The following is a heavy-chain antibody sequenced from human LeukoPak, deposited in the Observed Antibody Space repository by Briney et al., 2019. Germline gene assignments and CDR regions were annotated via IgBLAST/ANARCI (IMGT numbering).Heavy chain of an antibody. D-gene: IGHD2-2*02. CDR3: ARDGPCINDLCYTDFDY. J-gene: IGHJ4*02. CDR2: INSDGSTT. CDR1: GFTFSDYW. Sequence: GGSLRLSCAASGFTFSDYWMNWVRQTPGKGLVWVSQINSDGSTTVYADSVKGRFTISRDNAKNTLYLQMNSLRAEDTAVYYCARDGPCINDLCYTDFDYWGQGTLVTVSS. V-gene: IGHV3-74*01.